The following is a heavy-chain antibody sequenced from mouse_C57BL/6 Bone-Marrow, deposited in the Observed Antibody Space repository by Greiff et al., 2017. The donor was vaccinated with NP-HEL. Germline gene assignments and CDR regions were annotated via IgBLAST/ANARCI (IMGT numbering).Heavy chain of an antibody. CDR1: GFTFSSYA. V-gene: IGHV5-4*03. CDR2: ISDGGSYT. Sequence: EVQLVESGGGLVKPGGSLKLSCAASGFTFSSYAMSWVRQTPEKRLEWVATISDGGSYTYYPDNVKGRFTISRDNAKNNLYLQMSHLKSEDTAMYDCARRITTVSYWYFDVWGTGTTVTVSS. D-gene: IGHD1-1*01. CDR3: ARRITTVSYWYFDV. J-gene: IGHJ1*03.